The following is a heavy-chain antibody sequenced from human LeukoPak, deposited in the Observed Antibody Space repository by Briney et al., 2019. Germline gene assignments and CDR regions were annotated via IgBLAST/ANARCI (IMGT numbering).Heavy chain of an antibody. CDR2: ISYDGSNK. Sequence: GGSLRLSCAASGFTFNTYTMHWVRQAPGKGLEWVAVISYDGSNKYYADSVKGRFTISRENSKKRLYRQMNSLRAEDTAVYYCVRDFLGGIVTTIAYYFDYWGQGTLVTVSS. V-gene: IGHV3-30*04. CDR1: GFTFNTYT. D-gene: IGHD5-12*01. CDR3: VRDFLGGIVTTIAYYFDY. J-gene: IGHJ4*02.